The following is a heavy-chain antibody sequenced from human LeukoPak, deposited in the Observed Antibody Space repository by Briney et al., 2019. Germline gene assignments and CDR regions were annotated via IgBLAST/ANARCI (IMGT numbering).Heavy chain of an antibody. Sequence: SVKVSCKASGGTFSSYSIAWVRQAPGQGLEWMGGIIPIFGSPNYAQKFQGRVTITADESTSTVYMELSSLRSEDTAVYYCARWAQQQLENWFDPWGQGTLVTVSS. CDR2: IIPIFGSP. D-gene: IGHD6-13*01. CDR1: GGTFSSYS. J-gene: IGHJ5*02. V-gene: IGHV1-69*13. CDR3: ARWAQQQLENWFDP.